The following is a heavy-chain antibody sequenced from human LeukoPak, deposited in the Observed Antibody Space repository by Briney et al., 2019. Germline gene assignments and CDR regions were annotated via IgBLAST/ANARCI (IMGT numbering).Heavy chain of an antibody. D-gene: IGHD3-10*01. CDR3: ARAPRITMVRGVIYWFDP. V-gene: IGHV1-8*03. Sequence: ASVKVSCKASGYTLTSYDINWVRQATGQGLEWMGWMNPNSGNTGYAQKFQGRVTITRNTSISTAYMELSSLRSEDTAVYYCARAPRITMVRGVIYWFDPWGQGTLVTVSS. J-gene: IGHJ5*02. CDR2: MNPNSGNT. CDR1: GYTLTSYD.